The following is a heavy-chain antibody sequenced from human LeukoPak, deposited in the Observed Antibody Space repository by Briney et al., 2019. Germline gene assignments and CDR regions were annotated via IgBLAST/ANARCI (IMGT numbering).Heavy chain of an antibody. CDR2: ISSVITTK. J-gene: IGHJ4*02. Sequence: GGSLRLSCAASGFTFSTYSMNWVRQAPGKGLEGVSYISSVITTKYYAASVKGRFTISRDNAKNSLYLQMNSLRAEDTAMYYCARAYSSSLDWGQGTLVTVSS. CDR3: ARAYSSSLD. V-gene: IGHV3-48*01. D-gene: IGHD6-6*01. CDR1: GFTFSTYS.